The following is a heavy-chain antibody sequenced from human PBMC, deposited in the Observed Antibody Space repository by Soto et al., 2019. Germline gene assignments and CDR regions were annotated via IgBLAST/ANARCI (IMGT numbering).Heavy chain of an antibody. CDR1: GFTVSTYN. Sequence: EVHLVESGGGLMQPGGSLRLSCAASGFTVSTYNMIWVRQAPVKGLEWVSVTYSGGSTQYADSVKGQFTVSRDNSKNTLYVQMSSLRDEDTAVYYCARKLSGAVQGWAYGMDVWGRGTTVTVSS. D-gene: IGHD1-26*01. CDR3: ARKLSGAVQGWAYGMDV. CDR2: TYSGGST. J-gene: IGHJ6*02. V-gene: IGHV3-53*02.